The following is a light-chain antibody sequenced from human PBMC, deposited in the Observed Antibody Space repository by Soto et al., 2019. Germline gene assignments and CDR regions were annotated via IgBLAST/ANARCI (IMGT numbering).Light chain of an antibody. CDR3: QQRGNWTIT. CDR2: DAS. J-gene: IGKJ5*01. CDR1: QSVSSY. V-gene: IGKV3-11*01. Sequence: EIVLTQSPATLSLSPGERATLSCRASQSVSSYLAWYQQKPAQAPRLLIYDASNRATGIPARFSGSGSGTDFTLTISSLEPEYFAVYYCQQRGNWTITFGQGTRLEIK.